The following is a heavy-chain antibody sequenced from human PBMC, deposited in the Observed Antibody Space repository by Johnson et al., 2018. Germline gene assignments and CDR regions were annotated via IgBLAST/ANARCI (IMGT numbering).Heavy chain of an antibody. V-gene: IGHV3-30*03. D-gene: IGHD1-26*01. J-gene: IGHJ4*02. CDR3: SRSWDVTGG. CDR1: GFTFSNYA. Sequence: VQLVQSGGGVVQPGRSLGLSCEASGFTFSNYAIHWVRQAPGKGLEWVAVISYDGINKYYADSVRGRFTVSRDNSKNTAYLQMNSLRTEDTAVYYCSRSWDVTGGWGQGTLVTVSS. CDR2: ISYDGINK.